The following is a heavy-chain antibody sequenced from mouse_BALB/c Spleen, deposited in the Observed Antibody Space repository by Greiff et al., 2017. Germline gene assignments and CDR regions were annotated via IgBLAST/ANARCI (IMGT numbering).Heavy chain of an antibody. Sequence: EVMLVESGGGLVQPGGSRKLSCAASGFTFSSYGMSWVRQTPDKRLELVATINSNGGSTYYPDSVKGRFTISRDNAKNTLYLQMSSLKSEDTAMYYCARWATMITAWFAYWGQGTLVTVSA. CDR1: GFTFSSYG. J-gene: IGHJ3*01. CDR2: INSNGGST. V-gene: IGHV5-6-3*01. D-gene: IGHD2-4*01. CDR3: ARWATMITAWFAY.